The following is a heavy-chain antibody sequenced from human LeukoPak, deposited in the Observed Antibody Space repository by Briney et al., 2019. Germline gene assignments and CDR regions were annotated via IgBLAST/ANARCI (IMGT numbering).Heavy chain of an antibody. CDR3: ARGGGHGTAMVF. CDR2: ISSSGSST. CDR1: GCTFSSHE. J-gene: IGHJ4*02. Sequence: PGGSLRLSCAASGCTFSSHEMNWVRQAPGKGLEWVSYISSSGSSTYYADSVKGRFTISRDNAKNSLSLQMNSLRAEDTAVYYCARGGGHGTAMVFWGQGTLVTVSS. V-gene: IGHV3-48*03. D-gene: IGHD5-18*01.